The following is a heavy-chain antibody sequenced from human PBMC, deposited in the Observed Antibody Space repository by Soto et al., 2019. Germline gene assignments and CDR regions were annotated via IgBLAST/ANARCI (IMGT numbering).Heavy chain of an antibody. CDR3: ARTSAAGKYYYGMDV. CDR1: GYSFTNYW. J-gene: IGHJ6*02. CDR2: IYPDDSDT. D-gene: IGHD6-13*01. V-gene: IGHV5-51*01. Sequence: GESLKISCKGSGYSFTNYWIGWVRQMPGKGLEWMGVIYPDDSDTRYSPSFQGQVTISADKSIGTAYLQWSSLKASDTAMYYCARTSAAGKYYYGMDVWGQGTTVTVSS.